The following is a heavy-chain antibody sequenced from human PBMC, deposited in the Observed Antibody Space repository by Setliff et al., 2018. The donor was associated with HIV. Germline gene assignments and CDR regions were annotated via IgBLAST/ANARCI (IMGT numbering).Heavy chain of an antibody. CDR1: GGSISSSN. V-gene: IGHV3-21*01. D-gene: IGHD3-3*01. Sequence: PSETLSLTCAVSGGSISSSNWWSWVRQPPGKGLEWVSSISSSSSYIYYADSVKGRFTISRDNAKNSLYLQMNSLRAEDTAVYYCARDSVVLQFLEWLSPYYYYGMDVWGQGTTVTVSS. J-gene: IGHJ6*02. CDR2: ISSSSSYI. CDR3: ARDSVVLQFLEWLSPYYYYGMDV.